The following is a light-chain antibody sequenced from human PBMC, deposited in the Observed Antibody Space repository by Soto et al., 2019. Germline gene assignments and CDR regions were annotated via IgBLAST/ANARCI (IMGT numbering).Light chain of an antibody. V-gene: IGKV3D-15*01. J-gene: IGKJ4*01. Sequence: EIVLKKSAPTLSVTKGQRTTLSCMASQSVGSKLAWYQQRPGQAPRLLIYDASNRATGIPARFSGSGSGTEFSLTISSLQSEDFAVYSCQQYGDWPGALGGGTKVDIK. CDR3: QQYGDWPGA. CDR1: QSVGSK. CDR2: DAS.